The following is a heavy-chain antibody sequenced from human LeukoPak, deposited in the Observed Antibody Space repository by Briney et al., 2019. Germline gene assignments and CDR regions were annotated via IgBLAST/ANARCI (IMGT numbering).Heavy chain of an antibody. J-gene: IGHJ3*02. Sequence: PSETLSLTCAVSGESLSGYYWSWIRQPPGEGLEGIGEISHSGITYYNPSLPSRTTISVNTAGKQFSLQVNSVTAAGTAMYYCARLRGRSLEHRFGAFDSGGQGTMVTVSS. D-gene: IGHD3-3*01. CDR3: ARLRGRSLEHRFGAFDS. V-gene: IGHV4-34*10. CDR1: GESLSGYY. CDR2: ISHSGIT.